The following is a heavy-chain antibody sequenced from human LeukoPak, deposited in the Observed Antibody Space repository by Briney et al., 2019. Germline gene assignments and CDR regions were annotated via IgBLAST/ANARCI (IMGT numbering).Heavy chain of an antibody. Sequence: ASVKVSCKASGYTFTSYGISWVRQAPGQGLEWMGWISAYNGNTNYAQKFQGRVTMTRDTSISTAYMELSRLRSDDTAVYYCASVAVAVYWGQGTLVTVSS. D-gene: IGHD6-19*01. V-gene: IGHV1-18*01. CDR1: GYTFTSYG. CDR2: ISAYNGNT. CDR3: ASVAVAVY. J-gene: IGHJ4*02.